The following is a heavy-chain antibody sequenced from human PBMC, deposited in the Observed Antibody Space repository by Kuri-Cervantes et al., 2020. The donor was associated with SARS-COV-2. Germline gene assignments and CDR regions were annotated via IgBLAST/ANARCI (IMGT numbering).Heavy chain of an antibody. CDR1: GGTFSSYA. Sequence: SVKVSCKASGGTFSSYAISWVRQAPGQGLEWMGGIIPIFGTANYAQKFQGRVTITTDESTSTAYMELSSLRSEDTAVYYCTTDKRDEWNLWDYWGQGPLVTVSS. CDR2: IIPIFGTA. D-gene: IGHD1-1*01. J-gene: IGHJ4*02. V-gene: IGHV1-69*05. CDR3: TTDKRDEWNLWDY.